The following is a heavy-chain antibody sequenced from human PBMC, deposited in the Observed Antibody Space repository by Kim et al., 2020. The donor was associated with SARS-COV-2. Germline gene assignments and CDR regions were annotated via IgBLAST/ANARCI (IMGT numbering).Heavy chain of an antibody. CDR2: IIPIFGTA. V-gene: IGHV1-69*13. J-gene: IGHJ4*02. D-gene: IGHD6-13*01. Sequence: SVKVSCKASGGTFSSYAISWVRQAPGQGLEWMGGIIPIFGTANYAQKFQGRVTITADESTSTAYMELSSLRSEDTAVSYCSRDRRLYSSSWGYDYWGQGTLVTVSS. CDR3: SRDRRLYSSSWGYDY. CDR1: GGTFSSYA.